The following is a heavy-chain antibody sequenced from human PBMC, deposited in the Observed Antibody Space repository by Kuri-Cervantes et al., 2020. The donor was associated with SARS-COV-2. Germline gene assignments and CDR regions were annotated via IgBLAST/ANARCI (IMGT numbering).Heavy chain of an antibody. D-gene: IGHD2-2*01. CDR1: GYTFTGYY. J-gene: IGHJ6*02. V-gene: IGHV1-2*04. CDR2: INPNSGGT. Sequence: ASVKVSCKASGYTFTGYYMHWVRQAPGQGLEWMGWINPNSGGTNYAQKFQGWVTMTRDTSISTAYMELSRLRSDDTAVYYCARARPRGQDIVVVPAAQKDYYYGMDVWGPGTTVTVSS. CDR3: ARARPRGQDIVVVPAAQKDYYYGMDV.